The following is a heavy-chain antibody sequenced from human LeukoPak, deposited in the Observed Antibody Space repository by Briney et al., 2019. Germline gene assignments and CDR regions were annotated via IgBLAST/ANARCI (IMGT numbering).Heavy chain of an antibody. Sequence: GASVKVSCKASGYTFTGYYMHWVRQAPGQGLEWMGWINPNSGGTNYAQKFQGRVTMTRDTSISTAYMELSRLRSDDTAVYYCARLYPPPKNITIFGVVIMRAPRKAYYYYYMDVWGKGTTVTVSS. CDR2: INPNSGGT. CDR3: ARLYPPPKNITIFGVVIMRAPRKAYYYYYMDV. V-gene: IGHV1-2*02. D-gene: IGHD3-3*01. CDR1: GYTFTGYY. J-gene: IGHJ6*03.